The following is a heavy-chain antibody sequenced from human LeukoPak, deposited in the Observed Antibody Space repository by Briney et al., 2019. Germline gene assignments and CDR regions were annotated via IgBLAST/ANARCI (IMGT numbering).Heavy chain of an antibody. D-gene: IGHD1-1*01. V-gene: IGHV3-30*18. J-gene: IGHJ6*02. CDR3: AKAHNLDV. Sequence: PGGSLRLSCAASGFTFSSYGMHWVRQAPGKGLEWVAVIPYDGSNKYYADSVKGRFTISRDNSKNTLYLQMNSLRAEDTAVYYCAKAHNLDVWGQGTTVTVSS. CDR1: GFTFSSYG. CDR2: IPYDGSNK.